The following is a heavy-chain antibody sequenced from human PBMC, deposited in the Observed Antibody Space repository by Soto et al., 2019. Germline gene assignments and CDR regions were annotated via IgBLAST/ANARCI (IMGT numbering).Heavy chain of an antibody. Sequence: SETLSLTCTVSGYSISSGYYWGWIRQPPGKGLEWIGSIYHSGSTYYNPSLKSRVTISVDTSKNQFSLKLSSVTAADTAVYYCARDPRVGMDVWGQGTTVTVSS. CDR2: IYHSGST. CDR1: GYSISSGYY. CDR3: ARDPRVGMDV. V-gene: IGHV4-38-2*02. J-gene: IGHJ6*02.